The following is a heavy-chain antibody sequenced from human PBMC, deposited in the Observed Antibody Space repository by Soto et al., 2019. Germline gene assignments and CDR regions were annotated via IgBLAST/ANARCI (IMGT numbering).Heavy chain of an antibody. CDR2: IYWNDDK. J-gene: IGHJ6*02. D-gene: IGHD6-13*01. Sequence: SGPTLVNPTQTLTLTCTFSGFSLSTSGVGVGWIRQPPGKALEWLALIYWNDDKRYSPSLKSRLTITKDTSKNQVVLTMTNMDPVDTATYYCAHTGVGRSSSWEYYYYGMDVWGQGTTVTVSS. CDR1: GFSLSTSGVG. V-gene: IGHV2-5*01. CDR3: AHTGVGRSSSWEYYYYGMDV.